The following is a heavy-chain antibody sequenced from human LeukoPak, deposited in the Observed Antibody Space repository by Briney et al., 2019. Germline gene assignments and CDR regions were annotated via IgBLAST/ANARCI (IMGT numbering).Heavy chain of an antibody. Sequence: GGSLRLSCAASGFTFTTYWMHWVRQAPGKGLEWVSRIKGDEMTTNYADSVEGRFTISRDNAKTTVYLEINSLRAEGTAVYYCARGGLFAYYFDYWGQGTLVTVSS. CDR2: IKGDEMTT. CDR1: GFTFTTYW. V-gene: IGHV3-74*01. D-gene: IGHD3-10*02. CDR3: ARGGLFAYYFDY. J-gene: IGHJ4*02.